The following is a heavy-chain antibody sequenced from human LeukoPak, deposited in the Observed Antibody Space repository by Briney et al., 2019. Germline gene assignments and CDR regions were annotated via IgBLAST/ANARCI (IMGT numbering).Heavy chain of an antibody. CDR3: TRVEKGFWSGFKMDV. CDR2: MSWNGGGK. Sequence: GGSLRLSCAASGFTFDDYAMHWVRQVPGKGLEWVSGMSWNGGGKGYADSVKGRFIISRDNDKNSLYLQMNSLRVEDTAVYFCTRVEKGFWSGFKMDVWGKGTTVAVSS. V-gene: IGHV3-9*01. J-gene: IGHJ6*04. CDR1: GFTFDDYA. D-gene: IGHD3-3*01.